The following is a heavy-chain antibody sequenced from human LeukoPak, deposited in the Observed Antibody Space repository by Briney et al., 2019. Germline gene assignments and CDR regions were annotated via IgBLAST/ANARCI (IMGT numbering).Heavy chain of an antibody. CDR1: GITINNFW. J-gene: IGHJ4*02. V-gene: IGHV3-7*03. D-gene: IGHD3-22*01. Sequence: GGSLRLSCVASGITINNFWMSWVRQVPGKGLEWVANIKEDGSERHYVGSVKGRFTISRDNSKNTLYLQMNSLRAEDTAVYYCAKGGSSGYYYEYYFDYWGQGTLVTVSS. CDR2: IKEDGSER. CDR3: AKGGSSGYYYEYYFDY.